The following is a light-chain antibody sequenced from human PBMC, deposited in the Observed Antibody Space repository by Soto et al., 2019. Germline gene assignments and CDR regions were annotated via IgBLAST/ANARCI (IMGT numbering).Light chain of an antibody. CDR1: QRINIY. J-gene: IGKJ5*01. Sequence: DIQMTQSPSSLSTSIGDRFTITFRASQRINIYLNWYRQKPGKAPELLIYSASNLQSGVPSRFSGSGSGTDFTLTISGLQSEDFATYYCQQSFSTPTFGQGTRLEI. CDR2: SAS. V-gene: IGKV1-39*01. CDR3: QQSFSTPT.